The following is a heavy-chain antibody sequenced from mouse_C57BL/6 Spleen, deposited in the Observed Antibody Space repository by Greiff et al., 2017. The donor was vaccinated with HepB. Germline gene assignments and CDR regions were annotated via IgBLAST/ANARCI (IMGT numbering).Heavy chain of an antibody. CDR1: GYTFTDYE. Sequence: QVQLQQSGAELVRPGASVTLSCKASGYTFTDYEMHWVKQTPVHGLEWIGAIDPETGGTAYNQKFKGKAILTADKSSSTAYMELRSLTSEDSAVYYCTRYGGDYAYWGQGTTLTVSS. CDR2: IDPETGGT. J-gene: IGHJ2*01. D-gene: IGHD2-13*01. V-gene: IGHV1-15*01. CDR3: TRYGGDYAY.